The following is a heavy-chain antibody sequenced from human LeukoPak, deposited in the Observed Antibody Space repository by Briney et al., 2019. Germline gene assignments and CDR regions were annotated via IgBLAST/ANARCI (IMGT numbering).Heavy chain of an antibody. Sequence: SETLSLTCTVSGGSISSGSYYWSWIRQPAGKGLEWIGRIYTSGSTNYNPSLKSRVTMSVDTSKNQFSLKLSSVTAADTAVYYCARDGPLGAARPYYFDYWGQGTLVTVSS. CDR1: GGSISSGSYY. CDR3: ARDGPLGAARPYYFDY. CDR2: IYTSGST. D-gene: IGHD6-6*01. V-gene: IGHV4-61*02. J-gene: IGHJ4*02.